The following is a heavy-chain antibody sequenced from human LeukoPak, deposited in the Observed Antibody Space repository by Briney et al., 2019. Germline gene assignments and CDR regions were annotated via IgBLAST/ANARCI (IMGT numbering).Heavy chain of an antibody. J-gene: IGHJ3*02. Sequence: PGGSLRLSCAASGFTFSNYWMIWARQAPGKGLEWVGNIKQDGSEKRYADSVRGRFSISRYNAQTSLYLQTNSRRAEDTAVYYCACISGYEKGYVFDIWGQGTMVTVSS. V-gene: IGHV3-7*05. CDR2: IKQDGSEK. CDR3: ACISGYEKGYVFDI. CDR1: GFTFSNYW. D-gene: IGHD5-12*01.